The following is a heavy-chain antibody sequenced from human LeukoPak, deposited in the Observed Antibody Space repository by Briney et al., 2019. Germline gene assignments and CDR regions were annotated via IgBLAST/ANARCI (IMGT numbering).Heavy chain of an antibody. CDR1: GFTFSSYA. V-gene: IGHV3-23*01. J-gene: IGHJ4*02. Sequence: GGSLRLSCAASGFTFSSYAMSWVRQAPGKGLEWVSAISGSGGSTYYADSVKGRFTTSRDNSKNTLYLQMNSLRAEDTAVYYCAKESDYYYDSSGYYPFDYWGQGTLVTVSS. D-gene: IGHD3-22*01. CDR3: AKESDYYYDSSGYYPFDY. CDR2: ISGSGGST.